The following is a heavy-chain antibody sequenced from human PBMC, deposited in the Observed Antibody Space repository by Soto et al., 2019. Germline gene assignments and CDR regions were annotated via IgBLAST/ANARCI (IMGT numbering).Heavy chain of an antibody. D-gene: IGHD3-9*01. Sequence: PGGSLRLSCAASGFTFSSYSMNWVRQAPGKGLEWVSYISSSSSTIYYADSVKGRFTISRDNAKNSLYLQMNSLRDEDTAVYYCARDGGGSLRYFDWLFPNFDYWGQGTLVTVSS. CDR3: ARDGGGSLRYFDWLFPNFDY. V-gene: IGHV3-48*02. CDR2: ISSSSSTI. CDR1: GFTFSSYS. J-gene: IGHJ4*02.